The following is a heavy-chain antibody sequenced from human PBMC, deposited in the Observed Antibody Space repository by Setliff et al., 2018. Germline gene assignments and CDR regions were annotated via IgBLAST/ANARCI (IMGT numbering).Heavy chain of an antibody. CDR3: ARCRNIAARLLDS. Sequence: SETLSLTCAAYGGTFSDYHWTWIRQSPEKGLEWIGEINHRGGTNYNPSLKSRVTISIDTSKDQFSLKLISMTAADTAVYYCARCRNIAARLLDSWGQGTLVTVSS. CDR2: INHRGGT. CDR1: GGTFSDYH. J-gene: IGHJ4*02. V-gene: IGHV4-34*01. D-gene: IGHD6-6*01.